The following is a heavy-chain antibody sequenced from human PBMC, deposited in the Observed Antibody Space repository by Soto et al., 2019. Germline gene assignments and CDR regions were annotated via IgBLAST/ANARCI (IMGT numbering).Heavy chain of an antibody. Sequence: ASVKVSFKASGYTFTGYYMHWLRQAPGQGLEWMGWINPNSGGTNYAQKFQGRVTMTRDTSISTAYMELSRLRSDDTAVYYCARDLVVVAATLYYYGMDVWGQGTTVTVSS. CDR1: GYTFTGYY. J-gene: IGHJ6*02. V-gene: IGHV1-2*02. CDR2: INPNSGGT. CDR3: ARDLVVVAATLYYYGMDV. D-gene: IGHD2-15*01.